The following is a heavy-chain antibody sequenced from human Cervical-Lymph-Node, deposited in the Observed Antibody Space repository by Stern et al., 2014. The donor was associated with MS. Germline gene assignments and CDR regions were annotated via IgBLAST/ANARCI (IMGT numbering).Heavy chain of an antibody. CDR3: AKDLGRGVVVVPLYGLDV. V-gene: IGHV3-23*04. J-gene: IGHJ6*02. Sequence: VQLVESGGGLVQPGGSLRLSCAASGFTFSTYAFSWVRQAPGKGLEWVSSISDSGVYTYYADSVKGRFTISRDNSKSMLYLEMQSLRAEDTAVYHCAKDLGRGVVVVPLYGLDVWAKGPRSPSP. CDR2: ISDSGVYT. CDR1: GFTFSTYA. D-gene: IGHD2-2*01.